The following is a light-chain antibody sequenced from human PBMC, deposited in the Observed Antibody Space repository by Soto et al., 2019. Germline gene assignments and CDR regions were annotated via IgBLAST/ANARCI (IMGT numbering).Light chain of an antibody. Sequence: QSVLTQRPAASGTPGQRVTISCSGSRSNIGSKTVNWYQQLPGTAPKLLIYSNNQRPSGVPVRFSGSKSGNSASLAISGLQSEDEADYYCATWDDSLNGLFGTGTKVTVL. CDR3: ATWDDSLNGL. V-gene: IGLV1-44*01. J-gene: IGLJ1*01. CDR1: RSNIGSKT. CDR2: SNN.